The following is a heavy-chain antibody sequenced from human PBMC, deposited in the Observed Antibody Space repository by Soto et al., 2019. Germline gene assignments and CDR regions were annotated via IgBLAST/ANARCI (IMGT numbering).Heavy chain of an antibody. D-gene: IGHD1-7*01. CDR3: AGTTSHQWYYMDV. J-gene: IGHJ6*03. CDR2: TYYRSRWYN. Sequence: SPTLSLTCAISGDSVSSNRAAWNWIRLSPSRGLEWLARTYYRSRWYNDYAVSVRSRITVNPDTSKNQFSLQLTSVTPEDTAVYYCAGTTSHQWYYMDVWGKGTTVTVSS. CDR1: GDSVSSNRAA. V-gene: IGHV6-1*01.